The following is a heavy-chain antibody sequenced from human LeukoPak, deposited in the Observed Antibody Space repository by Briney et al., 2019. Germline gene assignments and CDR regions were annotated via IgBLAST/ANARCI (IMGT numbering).Heavy chain of an antibody. D-gene: IGHD5-12*01. CDR3: ARDSGYSGYDPFDY. V-gene: IGHV1-18*01. J-gene: IGHJ4*02. CDR1: GGTFSSYA. CDR2: ISAYNGNA. Sequence: ASVKVSCKASGGTFSSYAISWVRQAPGQGLEWMGWISAYNGNANYAQKLQGRVTMTTDTSTSTAYMELRSLRSDDTAVYYCARDSGYSGYDPFDYWGQGTLVTVSS.